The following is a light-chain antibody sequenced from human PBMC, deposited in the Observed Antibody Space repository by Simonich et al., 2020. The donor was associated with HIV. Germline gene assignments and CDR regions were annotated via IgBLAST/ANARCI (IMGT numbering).Light chain of an antibody. CDR3: CSYAGSSTLPYV. CDR1: SSNIGSNY. V-gene: IGLV1-47*01. CDR2: RKN. J-gene: IGLJ1*01. Sequence: QSVLTQPPSASGTPGQRVTISCSGSSSNIGSNYVYWYQQLPGTAPKLLIYRKNQRPSGVPDRCSGSKSGTSASLAISGLRSEDEADYYCCSYAGSSTLPYVFGTGTKVTVL.